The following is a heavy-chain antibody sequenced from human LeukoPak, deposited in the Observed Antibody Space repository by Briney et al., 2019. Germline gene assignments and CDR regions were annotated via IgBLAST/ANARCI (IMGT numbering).Heavy chain of an antibody. CDR1: GGSISSSSYY. CDR3: AREGEYSSSLH. D-gene: IGHD6-6*01. V-gene: IGHV4-30-4*08. J-gene: IGHJ4*02. CDR2: IYYSGST. Sequence: PSETLSLTCTVSGGSISSSSYYWSWIRQPPGKGLEWIGYIYYSGSTYYNPSLKSRVTISVDTSKNQFSLKLSSVTAADTAVYYCAREGEYSSSLHWGQGTLVTVSS.